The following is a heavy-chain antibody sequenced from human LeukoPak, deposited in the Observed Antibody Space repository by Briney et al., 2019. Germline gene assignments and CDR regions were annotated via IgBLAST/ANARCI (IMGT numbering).Heavy chain of an antibody. Sequence: GGSLRLSCAASGFTFSSYGMHWVRQAPGKGLEWVAVIWYDGSNKYYADSVKGRFTISRDNSKNTLYLQMNSLRAEDTAVYYCARERTTVTRLGYYYYYMDVWGKGTTVTVSS. CDR1: GFTFSSYG. CDR3: ARERTTVTRLGYYYYYMDV. J-gene: IGHJ6*03. V-gene: IGHV3-33*01. CDR2: IWYDGSNK. D-gene: IGHD4-17*01.